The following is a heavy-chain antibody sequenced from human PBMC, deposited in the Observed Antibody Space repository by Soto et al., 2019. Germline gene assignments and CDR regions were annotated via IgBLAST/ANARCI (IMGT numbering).Heavy chain of an antibody. D-gene: IGHD2-2*01. V-gene: IGHV1-69*13. CDR2: IIPIFGTA. Sequence: SVKVTCKASGGTFSSYAISWVRQAPGQGLEWMGGIIPIFGTANYAQKFQGRVTITADESTSTAYMELRSLSSEATAVYYCASLRGSTSSEHLYYYYYYGMDVWGQGTTGTAP. J-gene: IGHJ6*02. CDR3: ASLRGSTSSEHLYYYYYYGMDV. CDR1: GGTFSSYA.